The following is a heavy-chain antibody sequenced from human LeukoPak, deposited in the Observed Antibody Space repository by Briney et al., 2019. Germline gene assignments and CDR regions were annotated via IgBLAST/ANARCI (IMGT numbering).Heavy chain of an antibody. Sequence: PSETLSLTCAVYGGSFSGYYWSWIRQPPGKGLEWIGEINYSGSTNYNPSLKSRVTISVDTSKNQFSLKLSSVTAADTAVYYCATVIVRFLEWLPLRDRYNYLDVWGKGTTVTVSS. J-gene: IGHJ6*03. D-gene: IGHD3-3*01. CDR3: ATVIVRFLEWLPLRDRYNYLDV. V-gene: IGHV4-34*01. CDR2: INYSGST. CDR1: GGSFSGYY.